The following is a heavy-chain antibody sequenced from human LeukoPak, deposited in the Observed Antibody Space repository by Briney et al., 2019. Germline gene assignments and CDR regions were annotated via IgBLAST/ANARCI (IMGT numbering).Heavy chain of an antibody. CDR3: ARTTYSSGWYVL. D-gene: IGHD6-19*01. CDR2: IYYSGST. V-gene: IGHV4-39*01. J-gene: IGHJ4*02. Sequence: SETLSLTCTVSGGSNSGSSYYWGWIRQPPGKGLEWIGSIYYSGSTYYNPSLKSRVTISVDTSKNQFSLKLNSVTATDTAVYYCARTTYSSGWYVLWGQGTLVTVSS. CDR1: GGSNSGSSYY.